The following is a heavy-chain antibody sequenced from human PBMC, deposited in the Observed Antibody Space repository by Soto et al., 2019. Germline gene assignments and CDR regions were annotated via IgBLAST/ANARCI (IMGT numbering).Heavy chain of an antibody. CDR2: MSPNSGNT. V-gene: IGHV1-8*01. CDR3: ARARSIITGTTVGY. J-gene: IGHJ4*02. CDR1: GYTFTSYD. D-gene: IGHD1-7*01. Sequence: PSVKVSCKASGYTFTSYDINWVRQATGQGLEWMGWMSPNSGNTGYAQKFQGRVTMTRDTSISTAYMELSSLRSEDTAVYYCARARSIITGTTVGYWGQGTLVTVSS.